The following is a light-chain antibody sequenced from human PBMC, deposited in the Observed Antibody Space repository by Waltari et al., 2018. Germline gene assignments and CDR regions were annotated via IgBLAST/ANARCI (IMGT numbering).Light chain of an antibody. CDR2: QVS. J-gene: IGKJ1*01. CDR3: MQTVQFRWT. Sequence: DIVLTQTPLSSPVTLGQPASISCRSSQSLVYSGGNIYLSWLQQRPGQPPRLLSYQVSNRFCGVPDRFSGSGAGTDFTLKISRVEAEDVGVYYCMQTVQFRWTFGQGTKVEIK. V-gene: IGKV2-24*01. CDR1: QSLVYSGGNIY.